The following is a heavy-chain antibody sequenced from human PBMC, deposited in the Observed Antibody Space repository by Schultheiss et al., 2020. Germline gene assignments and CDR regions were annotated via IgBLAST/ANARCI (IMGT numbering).Heavy chain of an antibody. CDR1: GGSISSYY. V-gene: IGHV4-59*01. CDR3: ARGHVTLFGVVIPWFDP. D-gene: IGHD3-3*01. CDR2: IYYSGST. Sequence: SETLSLTCTVSGGSISSYYWSWIRQPPGKGLEWIGYIYYSGSTNYNPSLKSRATISADTSKNQFSLEVSSVTAADTAVYYCARGHVTLFGVVIPWFDPWGQGTLVNVSS. J-gene: IGHJ5*02.